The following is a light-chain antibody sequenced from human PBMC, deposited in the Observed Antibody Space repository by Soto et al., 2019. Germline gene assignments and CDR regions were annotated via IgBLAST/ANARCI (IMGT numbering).Light chain of an antibody. Sequence: EIVLAQSPGTLSLSPGDTATLSCRASQSVRSNFLAWYQHKPGQAPRLLIHDAYSRATGIPDRFSGSGSDRDFSLTTSRLEPEDFAVYYCQQSAGSPRTFGQGTKLEIK. V-gene: IGKV3-20*01. CDR2: DAY. CDR1: QSVRSNF. J-gene: IGKJ2*01. CDR3: QQSAGSPRT.